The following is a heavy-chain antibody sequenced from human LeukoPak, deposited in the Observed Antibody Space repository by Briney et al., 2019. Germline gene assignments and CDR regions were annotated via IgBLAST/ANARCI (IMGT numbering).Heavy chain of an antibody. V-gene: IGHV4-59*08. CDR3: ARRPIKSQYLDY. Sequence: PSETLSLTCTVSGGSISSYYWSWIRQPPGKGLEWIGYIYYSGSANYNPSLKSRVTISVDTSKNQFSLKLSSVTAADTAVYYCARRPIKSQYLDYWGQGTLVTVSS. CDR1: GGSISSYY. CDR2: IYYSGSA. J-gene: IGHJ4*02.